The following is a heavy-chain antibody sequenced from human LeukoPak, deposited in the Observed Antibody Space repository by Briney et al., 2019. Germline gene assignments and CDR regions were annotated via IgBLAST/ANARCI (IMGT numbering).Heavy chain of an antibody. J-gene: IGHJ4*02. CDR3: ARETRSMVMFDY. CDR2: ISAYNGNT. D-gene: IGHD2-8*01. Sequence: ASVMVSCKASGYTFTSYGISWVRQAPGQGLEWMGWISAYNGNTNYAQKLQGRVTMTTDTSTSTAYMELRGLRSDDTAVYYCARETRSMVMFDYWGQGTLVTVSS. CDR1: GYTFTSYG. V-gene: IGHV1-18*01.